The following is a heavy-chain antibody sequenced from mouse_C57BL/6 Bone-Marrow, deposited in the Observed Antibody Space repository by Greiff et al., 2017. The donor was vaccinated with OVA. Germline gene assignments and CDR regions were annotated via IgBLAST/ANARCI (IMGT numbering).Heavy chain of an antibody. CDR1: GFTFSDYG. V-gene: IGHV5-17*01. CDR2: ISSGSSTT. CDR3: ARSDCNYFDY. D-gene: IGHD2-4*01. J-gene: IGHJ2*01. Sequence: EVHLVESGGGLVKPGGSLKLSCAASGFTFSDYGMHWVRQAPEKGLEWVAYISSGSSTTYYADTVKGRFTISRDNAKNTLFLQMTSLRSEDTAMYYCARSDCNYFDYWGQGTTLTVSS.